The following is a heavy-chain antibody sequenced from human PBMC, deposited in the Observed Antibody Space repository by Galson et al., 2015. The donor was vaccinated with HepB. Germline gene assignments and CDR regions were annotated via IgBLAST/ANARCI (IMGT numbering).Heavy chain of an antibody. D-gene: IGHD4-23*01. Sequence: SLRLSCAASGFRFRDYYMSWVRQAPGKGLEWISYISSSGDTTYNADSMKGRFTISRDNARNLLYLQMNSLTAEDTAVYYCVRGYHGGHTDDVLDIWGQGTMVTVSS. CDR2: ISSSGDTT. J-gene: IGHJ3*02. CDR1: GFRFRDYY. CDR3: VRGYHGGHTDDVLDI. V-gene: IGHV3-11*01.